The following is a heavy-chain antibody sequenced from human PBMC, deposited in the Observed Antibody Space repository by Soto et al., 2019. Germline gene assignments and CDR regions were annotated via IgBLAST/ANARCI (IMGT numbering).Heavy chain of an antibody. CDR3: ARGLDRDFSMDV. CDR2: ISSSSSTI. CDR1: VFTFSSYS. V-gene: IGHV3-48*02. D-gene: IGHD3-3*01. J-gene: IGHJ6*02. Sequence: GGSLRLSCAASVFTFSSYSMNWVRQAPGKGLEWVSYISSSSSTIYYADSVKGRFTISRDNAKNSLYLQMNSLRDEDTAVYYCARGLDRDFSMDVWGQGTTVTVSS.